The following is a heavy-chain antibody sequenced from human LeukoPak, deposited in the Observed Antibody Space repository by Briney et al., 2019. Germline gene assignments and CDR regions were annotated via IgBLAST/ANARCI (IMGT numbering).Heavy chain of an antibody. V-gene: IGHV3-73*01. CDR2: IRSKANSYAT. CDR1: GFTFSSYA. Sequence: QPGGSLRLSCAASGFTFSSYAMSWVRQTPGKGLEWVGRIRSKANSYATAYAASVKGRFTISRDDSKNTAYLQMNSLKTEDTAVYYCTRRGAVAGRDYWGQGTLVTVSS. J-gene: IGHJ4*02. D-gene: IGHD6-19*01. CDR3: TRRGAVAGRDY.